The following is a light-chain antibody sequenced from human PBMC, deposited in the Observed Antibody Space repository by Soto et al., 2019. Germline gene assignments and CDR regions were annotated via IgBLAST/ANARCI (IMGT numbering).Light chain of an antibody. Sequence: QSALTQPRSVSGSPGQSVTISCTGTSGDVGGYNYVSWYQQHPGKAPKLMIYDVSKRPSGVPDRFSGYKSGNTASLTISGLQAEDEADYYCCSYAGSYTFVVGGGTQLTVL. V-gene: IGLV2-11*01. J-gene: IGLJ3*02. CDR2: DVS. CDR3: CSYAGSYTFV. CDR1: SGDVGGYNY.